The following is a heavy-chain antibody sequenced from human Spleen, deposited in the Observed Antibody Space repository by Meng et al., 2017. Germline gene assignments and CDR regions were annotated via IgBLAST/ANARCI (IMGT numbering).Heavy chain of an antibody. CDR2: TYYGSKWSH. CDR1: GDIVSSNRAA. J-gene: IGHJ4*02. V-gene: IGHV6-1*01. D-gene: IGHD2-2*01. CDR3: ARGFAPVAPGAFDY. Sequence: QVQLQQSGAGLVKPSQTLSHTCAISGDIVSSNRAAWNWIRQSPSRGLEWLGRTYYGSKWSHDYAVSVKSRITINADTSKTQFSLQLNSVTPGDTAVYYCARGFAPVAPGAFDYWGQGALVTVSS.